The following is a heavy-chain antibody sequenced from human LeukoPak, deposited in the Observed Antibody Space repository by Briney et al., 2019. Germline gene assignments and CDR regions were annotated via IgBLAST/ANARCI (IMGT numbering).Heavy chain of an antibody. D-gene: IGHD3-10*01. Sequence: SETLSLTCAVSGHSINSGYYWGWIRQPPGKGLEWIGSIYHSGSTYYNPSLKSRVTISVDTPKNQFSLKLSSVTAADTAVYYCARGVTMVRGAAYFDYWGQGTLVTVSS. V-gene: IGHV4-38-2*01. CDR3: ARGVTMVRGAAYFDY. CDR2: IYHSGST. CDR1: GHSINSGYY. J-gene: IGHJ4*02.